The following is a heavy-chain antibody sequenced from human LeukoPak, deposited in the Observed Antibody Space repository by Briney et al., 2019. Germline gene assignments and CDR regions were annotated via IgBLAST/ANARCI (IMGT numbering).Heavy chain of an antibody. Sequence: PGGSLRLSCAASGFTFSSYAMHWVRQAPGKGLEYVSAISSNGGSTYYANSVKGRFTISRDNSKNTLYLQMGSLRAEDMAVYYCARGGYAYYYYYGMDVWGQGTTVTVSS. V-gene: IGHV3-64*01. J-gene: IGHJ6*02. CDR2: ISSNGGST. D-gene: IGHD1-1*01. CDR1: GFTFSSYA. CDR3: ARGGYAYYYYYGMDV.